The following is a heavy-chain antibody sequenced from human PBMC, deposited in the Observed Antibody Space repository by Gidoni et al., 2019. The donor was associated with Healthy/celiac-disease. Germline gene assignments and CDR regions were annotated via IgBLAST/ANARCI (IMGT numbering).Heavy chain of an antibody. J-gene: IGHJ4*02. Sequence: EVQLVESGGGLVQPGRSLRLSCAASGFTFDDYAMHWVRQAPGKGLEWVSGISWNSGSIGYADSVKGRFTISRDNAKNSLYLQMNSLRAEDTALYYCAKDQQKRTKSIAAAGPIDYWGQGTLVTVSS. D-gene: IGHD6-13*01. CDR1: GFTFDDYA. CDR3: AKDQQKRTKSIAAAGPIDY. CDR2: ISWNSGSI. V-gene: IGHV3-9*01.